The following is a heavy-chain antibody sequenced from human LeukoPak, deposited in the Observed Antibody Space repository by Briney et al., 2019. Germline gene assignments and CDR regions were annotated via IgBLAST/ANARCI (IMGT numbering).Heavy chain of an antibody. J-gene: IGHJ4*02. D-gene: IGHD1-14*01. V-gene: IGHV3-21*01. Sequence: GGTLRLSCAASGFTFSSYGMSWVRQAPGKGLEWVSSISSSYSYIHYADSVKGRFTISRDNAKNSLYLQMNSLRAEDTAVYYCARARSPGHFDYWGQGTLVTVSS. CDR3: ARARSPGHFDY. CDR1: GFTFSSYG. CDR2: ISSSYSYI.